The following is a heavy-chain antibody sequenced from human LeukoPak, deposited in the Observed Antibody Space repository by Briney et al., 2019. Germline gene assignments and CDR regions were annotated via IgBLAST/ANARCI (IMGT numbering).Heavy chain of an antibody. D-gene: IGHD2-2*01. CDR3: AQCTGTSWYYNPFDY. J-gene: IGHJ4*02. CDR2: ISSNGGST. Sequence: GGSLRLSCAASGFSFSSYAMTWVRQAPGKGLEWVSGISSNGGSTHDADSVKGRFTISRDNSKNTLYLQMSSLGAEDTAVYYCAQCTGTSWYYNPFDYWGQGTLVTVSS. V-gene: IGHV3-23*01. CDR1: GFSFSSYA.